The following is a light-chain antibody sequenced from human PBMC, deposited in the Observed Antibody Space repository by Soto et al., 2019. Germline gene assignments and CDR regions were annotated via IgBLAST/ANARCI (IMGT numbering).Light chain of an antibody. Sequence: DIQVTQSPSAMSASVGDSVTITCRASQDISHYLAWFQQKPGKVPKRLIFAVSNLESGVPSRFRGSGSGTEFTLTITSLQPEDFATYYCLQHNSYPWTFGQGTKVEIK. CDR2: AVS. V-gene: IGKV1-17*03. J-gene: IGKJ1*01. CDR1: QDISHY. CDR3: LQHNSYPWT.